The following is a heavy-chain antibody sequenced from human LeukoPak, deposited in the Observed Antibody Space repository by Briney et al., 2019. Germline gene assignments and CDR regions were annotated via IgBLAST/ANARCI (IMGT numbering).Heavy chain of an antibody. J-gene: IGHJ4*02. CDR1: GXSISSSNW. V-gene: IGHV4-4*02. CDR3: ATSYSSGPLYYFDY. Sequence: SGTLSLTCAVSGXSISSSNWWSWVRQPPGKGLEWIGEIYHSGSTNYNPSLKSRVTISVDKSKNQFSLKLSSVTAADTAVYYCATSYSSGPLYYFDYWGQGTLVTVSS. CDR2: IYHSGST. D-gene: IGHD6-19*01.